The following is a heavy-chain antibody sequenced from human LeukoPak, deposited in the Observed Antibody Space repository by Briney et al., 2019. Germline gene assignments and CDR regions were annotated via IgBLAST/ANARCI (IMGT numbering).Heavy chain of an antibody. D-gene: IGHD6-19*01. CDR2: INHSGST. Sequence: PSQTLSLTCTVSGGSISSGDYYWSWIRQPPGKGLEWIGEINHSGSTNYNPSLKSRVTISVDTSKNQFSLKLSSVTAADTAVYYCARAVAGTWRVFDYWGQGTLVTVSS. CDR1: GGSISSGDYY. J-gene: IGHJ4*02. CDR3: ARAVAGTWRVFDY. V-gene: IGHV4-30-4*01.